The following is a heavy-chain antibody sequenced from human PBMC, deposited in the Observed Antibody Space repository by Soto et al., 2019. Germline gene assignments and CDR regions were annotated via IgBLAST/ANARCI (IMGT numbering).Heavy chain of an antibody. CDR3: ARRMGGPNYYYYGMDV. D-gene: IGHD2-15*01. V-gene: IGHV5-51*01. J-gene: IGHJ6*02. Sequence: PGESLKISCKHSGFNFPTFWIAWVRQMPGKGLEWMGTIYPDDSDTRYSPSFQGQVTISADKSIQTAYLQWSSLKASDTAMYYCARRMGGPNYYYYGMDVWGQGTTVTVS. CDR1: GFNFPTFW. CDR2: IYPDDSDT.